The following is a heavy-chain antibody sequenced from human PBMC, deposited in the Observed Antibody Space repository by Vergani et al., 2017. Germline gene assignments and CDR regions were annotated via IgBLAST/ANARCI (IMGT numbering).Heavy chain of an antibody. Sequence: QVQLVQSGAEVKKPGSSVKVSCKASGGTFSSYAISWVRQAPGQGLEWMGGIIPIFGTANYAQKFQGRVTITADESTGTAYMELSSLRSEDTAGYYCARGKLXFLEWLRGGQDYYYYMDVWGKGTTVTVSS. V-gene: IGHV1-69*01. D-gene: IGHD3-3*01. J-gene: IGHJ6*03. CDR2: IIPIFGTA. CDR3: ARGKLXFLEWLRGGQDYYYYMDV. CDR1: GGTFSSYA.